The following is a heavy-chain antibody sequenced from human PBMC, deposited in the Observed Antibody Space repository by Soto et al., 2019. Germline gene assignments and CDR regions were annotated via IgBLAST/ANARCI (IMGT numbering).Heavy chain of an antibody. D-gene: IGHD6-13*01. V-gene: IGHV3-30*18. CDR1: GFTFSSYG. CDR3: AKDRLGSSWLYGGGNYYYYGMDV. J-gene: IGHJ6*02. CDR2: ISYDGSNK. Sequence: LRLSCAASGFTFSSYGMHWVRQAPGKGLEWVAVISYDGSNKYYADSVKGRFTISRDNSKNTLYLQMNSLRAEDTAVYYCAKDRLGSSWLYGGGNYYYYGMDVWGQGTTVTVS.